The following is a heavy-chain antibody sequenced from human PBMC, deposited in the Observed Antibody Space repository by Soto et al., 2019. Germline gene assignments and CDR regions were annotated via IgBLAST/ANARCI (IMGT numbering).Heavy chain of an antibody. CDR1: GGTFSSYA. V-gene: IGHV1-69*13. CDR3: ARDRIAARYFDY. CDR2: IIPIFGTA. Sequence: ASVKVSCKASGGTFSSYAISWVRQAPGQGLEWMGGIIPIFGTANYAQKFQGRVTITADESTSTAYMELSSLRSEDTAVYYCARDRIAARYFDYWGQGTLVTVSS. J-gene: IGHJ4*02. D-gene: IGHD6-6*01.